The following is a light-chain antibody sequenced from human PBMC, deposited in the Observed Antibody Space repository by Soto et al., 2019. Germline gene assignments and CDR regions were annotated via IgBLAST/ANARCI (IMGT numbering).Light chain of an antibody. J-gene: IGKJ2*01. Sequence: EIVLTQSPGTLSLSPGERATLSCRASQSVSSSYLAWYQQKPRQAPRLLIYGASSRATGIPDRFSGSRSRTDFTHTISRLEPADFAVYYCQQYGSSPPYTFGQGTKLEIK. CDR3: QQYGSSPPYT. V-gene: IGKV3-20*01. CDR1: QSVSSSY. CDR2: GAS.